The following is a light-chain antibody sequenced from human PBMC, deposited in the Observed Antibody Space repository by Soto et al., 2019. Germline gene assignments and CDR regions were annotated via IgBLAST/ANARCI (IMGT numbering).Light chain of an antibody. CDR3: MQATQPYT. Sequence: DIGMTQTPLSSPVTLGQPASISCRSSQSLVQSDGNTYLSWLQQRPGQPPRLLLYKISNRFSGVRDRVSGSGPGTDFTLKISRVEADAVGVYYYMQATQPYTFGQGTKLEIK. CDR1: QSLVQSDGNTY. CDR2: KIS. V-gene: IGKV2-24*01. J-gene: IGKJ2*01.